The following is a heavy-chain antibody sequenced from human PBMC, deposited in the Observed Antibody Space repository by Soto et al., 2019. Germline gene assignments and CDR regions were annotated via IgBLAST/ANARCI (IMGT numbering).Heavy chain of an antibody. CDR1: GGTISRYY. D-gene: IGHD2-2*01. J-gene: IGHJ6*02. CDR2: MYNTGST. V-gene: IGHV4-59*01. CDR3: ARDLWGYCSTNCDPLDV. Sequence: QVQLQESGPGLVKPSETLSLTCTVSGGTISRYYWSWIRQPPGKGLEWIGYMYNTGSTVYNPSFKSRLTISVDTSKNQFSLKLNSVTAADTAVYYYARDLWGYCSTNCDPLDVWGQRTTVTVSS.